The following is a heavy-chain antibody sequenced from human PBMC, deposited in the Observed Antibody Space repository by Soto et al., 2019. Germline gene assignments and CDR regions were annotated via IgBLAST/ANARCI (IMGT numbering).Heavy chain of an antibody. Sequence: QVQLQESGPGLVKPSQTLSLTCTVSGGSISSSGYYWSWIRQHPGKGLEWIGYIYYSGYTSYNPTRKSRVTMSVDTSKGQFSLKLSSVTAADTAVYYCARDRGGADPYFDYWGQGILVTVSS. CDR1: GGSISSSGYY. J-gene: IGHJ4*02. V-gene: IGHV4-31*03. CDR3: ARDRGGADPYFDY. CDR2: IYYSGYT. D-gene: IGHD3-10*01.